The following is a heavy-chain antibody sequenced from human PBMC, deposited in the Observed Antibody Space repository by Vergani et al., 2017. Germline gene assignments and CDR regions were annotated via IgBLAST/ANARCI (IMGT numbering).Heavy chain of an antibody. CDR3: ARSVAGTLGY. CDR1: GCSISCSNW. Sequence: QVQLQESGPGLVKPPGTLSLTCAVSGCSISCSNWWNWVRQPPGKGLEWIGEIYPSGITNYNPSLKSRVNISIDKSKNHFSLNLSSVTAADTAVYYCARSVAGTLGYWGQGTLVTVSS. V-gene: IGHV4-4*03. CDR2: IYPSGIT. J-gene: IGHJ4*02. D-gene: IGHD6-19*01.